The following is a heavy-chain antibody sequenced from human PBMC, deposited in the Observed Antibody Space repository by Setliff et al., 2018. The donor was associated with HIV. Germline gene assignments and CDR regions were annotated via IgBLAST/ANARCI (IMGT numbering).Heavy chain of an antibody. CDR2: IYYSGST. D-gene: IGHD3-22*01. J-gene: IGHJ4*02. Sequence: SETLSLTCTVSGDSISGAGFYWTLIRQLPGKGLEWIGSIYYSGSTYYNPSLKSRVTISLGTSRWQFSLTLNSVSAADTAVYFCAREAMYYYDTSGHPQGFDYWGQGTLVTVSS. CDR1: GDSISGAGFY. CDR3: AREAMYYYDTSGHPQGFDY. V-gene: IGHV4-31*03.